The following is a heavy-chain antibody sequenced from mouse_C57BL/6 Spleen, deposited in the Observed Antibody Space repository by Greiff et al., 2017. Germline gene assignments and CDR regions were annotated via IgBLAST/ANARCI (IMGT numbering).Heavy chain of an antibody. D-gene: IGHD2-4*01. CDR2: ISYDGSN. CDR3: ARNDYDDYFDY. J-gene: IGHJ2*01. Sequence: VQLQQSGPGLVKPSQSLSLTCSVTGYSITSGYYWNWIRQFPGNKLEWMGYISYDGSNNYNPSLKNRISITRDTSKNQFFLKLNSVTTEDTATYYCARNDYDDYFDYWGQGTTLTVSS. V-gene: IGHV3-6*01. CDR1: GYSITSGYY.